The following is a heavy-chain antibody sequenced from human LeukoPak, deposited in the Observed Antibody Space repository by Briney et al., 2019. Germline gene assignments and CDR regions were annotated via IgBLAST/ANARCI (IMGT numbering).Heavy chain of an antibody. J-gene: IGHJ6*02. CDR1: GFTFSSYG. D-gene: IGHD3-10*01. V-gene: IGHV3-33*06. CDR3: AKSMVRGVIITGSYGMDV. Sequence: GGSLRLSCAASGFTFSSYGMHWVRQAPGKGLEWVAVIWYDGSNKYYADSVKGRFTISRDNSKNTLYLQMNSLRAEDTAVYYCAKSMVRGVIITGSYGMDVWGQGTTVTVSS. CDR2: IWYDGSNK.